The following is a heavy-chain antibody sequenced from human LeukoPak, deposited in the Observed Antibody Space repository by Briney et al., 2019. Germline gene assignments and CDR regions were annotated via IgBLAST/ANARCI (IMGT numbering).Heavy chain of an antibody. CDR3: ARISTTAFDY. V-gene: IGHV1-46*01. D-gene: IGHD2/OR15-2a*01. CDR2: INPSGGST. Sequence: GASVKVSCKASGYTFTSYYMHWVRQAPGQGLEWMGIINPSGGSTSYAQKFQGRATMTRDTSTSTVYMELSSLRSEDTVVYYCARISTTAFDYWGQGTLVTVSS. J-gene: IGHJ4*02. CDR1: GYTFTSYY.